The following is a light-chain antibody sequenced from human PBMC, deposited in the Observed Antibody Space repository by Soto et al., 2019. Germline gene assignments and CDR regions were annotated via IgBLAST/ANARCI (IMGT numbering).Light chain of an antibody. CDR2: EVT. V-gene: IGLV2-14*01. Sequence: QSVLTQPASVSGSPGQSITVSCTGTRSDIGDYDYVSWFQQHPGKAPKLIIYEVTNRPSGISSRFSGSKSGNTASLTISGLQAEDEADYYCSSYTSSTTLYVFGTGTKLTVL. CDR1: RSDIGDYDY. CDR3: SSYTSSTTLYV. J-gene: IGLJ1*01.